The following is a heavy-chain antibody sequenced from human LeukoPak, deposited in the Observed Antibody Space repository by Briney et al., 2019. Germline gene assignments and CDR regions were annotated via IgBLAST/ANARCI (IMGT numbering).Heavy chain of an antibody. J-gene: IGHJ4*02. V-gene: IGHV3-21*06. CDR3: ARDSSAWSRDY. D-gene: IGHD6-19*01. CDR1: GFSISTYS. Sequence: GGSLRLSCAASGFSISTYSMSWLRQAPGKGLEWVSTMSSGGGLYYADSVKGRFTMSRDNAKNSVYLEMNSMRAEDTAVFYCARDSSAWSRDYWRQGSLVTVS. CDR2: MSSGGGL.